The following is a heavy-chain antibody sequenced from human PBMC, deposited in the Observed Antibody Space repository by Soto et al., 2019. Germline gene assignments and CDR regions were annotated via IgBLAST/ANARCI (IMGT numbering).Heavy chain of an antibody. CDR3: ARDASHSYYTLFYYFDY. D-gene: IGHD1-26*01. J-gene: IGHJ4*02. CDR1: GFTFSTYA. CDR2: ISGSGSNT. Sequence: EVQLLESGGGLVQPGGSLRLSCAASGFTFSTYAMSWVRQAPGKGLEWVSAISGSGSNTYYADSGKGRFTISRDGSKSTLYLQMNSLRAEDTAVYYCARDASHSYYTLFYYFDYWGQGTLVTVSS. V-gene: IGHV3-23*01.